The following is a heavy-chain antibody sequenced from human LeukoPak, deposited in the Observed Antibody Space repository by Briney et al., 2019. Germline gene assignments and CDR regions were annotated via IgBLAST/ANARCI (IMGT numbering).Heavy chain of an antibody. Sequence: SSETLSLTCTVSGYSISSGYYWGWIRQPPGKGLEWIGSIYHSGSTYYNPSLKSRVTISVDTSKNQFSLKLSSVTAADTAVYYCARKIAAAGHFDYWGQGTLVTVSS. CDR2: IYHSGST. J-gene: IGHJ4*02. V-gene: IGHV4-38-2*02. CDR1: GYSISSGYY. D-gene: IGHD6-13*01. CDR3: ARKIAAAGHFDY.